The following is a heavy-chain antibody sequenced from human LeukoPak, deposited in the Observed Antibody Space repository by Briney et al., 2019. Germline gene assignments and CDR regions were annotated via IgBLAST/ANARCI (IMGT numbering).Heavy chain of an antibody. D-gene: IGHD6-13*01. CDR2: INPNSGGT. CDR1: GYTFTGYY. J-gene: IGHJ5*02. V-gene: IGHV1-2*02. Sequence: ASVKVSCKASGYTFTGYYMHWVRQAPGQGLEWMGWINPNSGGTNYAQKFQGRVTMTRDTSISTAYMELSRLRSDDTAVYYCARADPNSSTWYGMNWFDPWGQGTLVTVSS. CDR3: ARADPNSSTWYGMNWFDP.